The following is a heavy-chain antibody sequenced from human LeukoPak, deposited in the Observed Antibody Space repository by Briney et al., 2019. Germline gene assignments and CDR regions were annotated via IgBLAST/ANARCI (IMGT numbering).Heavy chain of an antibody. Sequence: PSETLSLTCTVSGGSISSYYWSWIRQPPGKGLEWIGYIYYSGSTNYNPSLKSRVTISVDTSKNQFSLKLSSVTAADTAVYYCARASRYFDWLLLDYWGQGTLVTVSS. V-gene: IGHV4-59*01. CDR1: GGSISSYY. J-gene: IGHJ4*02. D-gene: IGHD3-9*01. CDR3: ARASRYFDWLLLDY. CDR2: IYYSGST.